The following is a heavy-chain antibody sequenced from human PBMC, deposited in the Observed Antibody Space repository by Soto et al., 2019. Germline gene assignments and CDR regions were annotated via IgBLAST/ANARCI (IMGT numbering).Heavy chain of an antibody. CDR3: ARYDYRLYGMDV. Sequence: EVQLVESGGGLVQPGGSLRLSCAASGFTFSDHYMDWVRQAPGKGLEWVGRTRNKANSYTTEYAASVKGRFTISRDDSKNSRYLQMNSLKTEDTAVYYCARYDYRLYGMDVWGQGTTVTVSS. J-gene: IGHJ6*02. V-gene: IGHV3-72*01. CDR1: GFTFSDHY. CDR2: TRNKANSYTT. D-gene: IGHD4-4*01.